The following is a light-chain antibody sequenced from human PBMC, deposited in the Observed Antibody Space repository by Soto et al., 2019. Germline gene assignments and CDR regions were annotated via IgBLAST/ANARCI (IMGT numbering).Light chain of an antibody. CDR3: SSYTTISTLGV. CDR2: DVS. V-gene: IGLV2-14*01. J-gene: IGLJ2*01. Sequence: QSALTQPASVSGSPGQSITISCTGTSSDVGGYNYVSWYQQHPGKAPKLMIYDVSNRPSGVSNRFSGSKSGNTASLTISGLQAEDEADYYCSSYTTISTLGVFGGGTKL. CDR1: SSDVGGYNY.